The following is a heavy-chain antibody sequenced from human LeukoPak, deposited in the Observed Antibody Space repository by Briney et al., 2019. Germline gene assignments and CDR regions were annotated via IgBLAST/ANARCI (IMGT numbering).Heavy chain of an antibody. V-gene: IGHV3-64*01. Sequence: GGSLRLSCAASGFTFSSYAMPWVRQAPGKGLEYVSAISSNGGSTYYANSVKGRFTISRDNSKHTLYLQMGSLRAEDMAVYYCARETGSGCLDYWGQGTLVTVSS. CDR2: ISSNGGST. D-gene: IGHD6-19*01. CDR1: GFTFSSYA. J-gene: IGHJ4*02. CDR3: ARETGSGCLDY.